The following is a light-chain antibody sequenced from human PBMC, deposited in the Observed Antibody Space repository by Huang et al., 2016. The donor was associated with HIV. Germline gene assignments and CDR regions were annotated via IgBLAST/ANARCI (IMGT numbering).Light chain of an antibody. CDR2: DTS. J-gene: IGKJ4*01. CDR3: QQRYSGVT. CDR1: QSVGNY. V-gene: IGKV3-11*01. Sequence: IVLTQSPATLSWYPGARVTLSCRASQSVGNYIAWYQQHPGQSPRLLIYDTSNRATGTPVRFSGSGSGTDFTLTISSLESEDFAVYYCQQRYSGVTFGGGTKIQVK.